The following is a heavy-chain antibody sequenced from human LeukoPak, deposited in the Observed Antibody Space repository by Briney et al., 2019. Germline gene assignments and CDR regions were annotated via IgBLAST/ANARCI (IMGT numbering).Heavy chain of an antibody. V-gene: IGHV3-30*18. CDR1: GFSVSSYG. CDR2: ISYDGSNK. J-gene: IGHJ4*02. Sequence: GRCLRLARAAAGFSVSSYGVDWVRQAPGKGIGWVAAISYDGSNKYYADSVKGRFTVSRENSKNPLYLQMNSLRAEDTAVYYCTKDLYPVLGYFDWLFDYWGQGTLVTVSS. CDR3: TKDLYPVLGYFDWLFDY. D-gene: IGHD3-9*01.